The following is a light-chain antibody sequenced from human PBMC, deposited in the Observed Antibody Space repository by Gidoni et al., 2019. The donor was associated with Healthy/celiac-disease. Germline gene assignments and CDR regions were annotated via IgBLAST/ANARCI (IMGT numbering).Light chain of an antibody. CDR2: QDS. J-gene: IGLJ2*01. V-gene: IGLV3-1*01. CDR1: KLGDKY. Sequence: SYELTQPPSVSVSPGQTASITCSGDKLGDKYACWYQQKPGQSPALVIYQDSKRPSGIPGRFSGSNSGNTATLTISGTQAMDEADYYCQAWDSRTVVFGGGTKLTVL. CDR3: QAWDSRTVV.